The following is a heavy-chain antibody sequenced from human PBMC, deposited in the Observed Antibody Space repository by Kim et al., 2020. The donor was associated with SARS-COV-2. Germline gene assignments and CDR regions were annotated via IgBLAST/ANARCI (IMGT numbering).Heavy chain of an antibody. CDR3: ARGGGYGSEFDY. V-gene: IGHV4-59*01. D-gene: IGHD5-18*01. CDR1: GGSISSYY. J-gene: IGHJ4*02. Sequence: SETLSLTCTVSGGSISSYYWSWIRQPPGKGLEWIGYIYYSGSTNYNPSLKSRVTISVDTSKNQFSLKLSSVTAADTAVYYCARGGGYGSEFDYWGQGTLVTVSS. CDR2: IYYSGST.